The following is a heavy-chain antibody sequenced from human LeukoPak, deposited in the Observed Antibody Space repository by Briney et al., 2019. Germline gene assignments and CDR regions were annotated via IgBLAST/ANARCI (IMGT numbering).Heavy chain of an antibody. CDR2: TYYRSKWYN. V-gene: IGHV6-1*01. CDR3: EKFIPAWEPPPGRTYLNN. CDR1: GDSVSSNSAA. J-gene: IGHJ4*02. Sequence: SQTLSLTCAISGDSVSSNSAAWNWIRQSPSRGLEWLGRTYYRSKWYNDYAVSVKSRITINPDTSKNQFSLQLNSVTPEDTAVNSVEKFIPAWEPPPGRTYLNNWGQETLVTVSP. D-gene: IGHD1-14*01.